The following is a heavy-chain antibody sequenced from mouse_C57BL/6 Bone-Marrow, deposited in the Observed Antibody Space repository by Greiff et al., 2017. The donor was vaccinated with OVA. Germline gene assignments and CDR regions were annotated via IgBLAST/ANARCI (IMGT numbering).Heavy chain of an antibody. CDR1: GYTFTDYN. D-gene: IGHD2-2*01. J-gene: IGHJ2*01. CDR2: INPNNGGT. V-gene: IGHV1-22*01. CDR3: ARKKGIYYGYDDYFDY. Sequence: EVQLQQSGPELVKPGASVKMSCKASGYTFTDYNMHWVKQSHGKSLEWIGYINPNNGGTSYNQKFKGKATLTVNKSSSTAYMELRSLTSEDSAVYYCARKKGIYYGYDDYFDYWGQGTTLTVSS.